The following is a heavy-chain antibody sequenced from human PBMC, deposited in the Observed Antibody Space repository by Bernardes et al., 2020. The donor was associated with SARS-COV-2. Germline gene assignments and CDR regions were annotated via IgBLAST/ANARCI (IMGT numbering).Heavy chain of an antibody. CDR3: DLTYYYDSSGYN. J-gene: IGHJ4*02. CDR1: GFTFSSYW. D-gene: IGHD3-22*01. Sequence: GGSLRLSCAASGFTFSSYWMHWVRRAPGKGLVWVARVKGDGSITNYEDSVKGRFTISRDNAKNTLYLQMNSLRAEDTAVYYCDLTYYYDSSGYNWGQGTLVTVSS. CDR2: VKGDGSIT. V-gene: IGHV3-74*01.